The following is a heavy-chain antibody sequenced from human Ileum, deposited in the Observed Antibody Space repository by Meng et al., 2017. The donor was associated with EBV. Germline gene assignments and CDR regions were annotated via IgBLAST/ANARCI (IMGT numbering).Heavy chain of an antibody. J-gene: IGHJ4*02. D-gene: IGHD3-22*01. CDR3: ARNVPGTSAYYD. CDR1: RYSISSTSW. Sequence: GPVHGEPSEPCSLPWHATRYSISSTSWWGWIRQPPGEGLEWIGYIYYSGSTSYNPSLKSRVPMSVDTSKNQFSLNLNSVTAVDTAVYYCARNVPGTSAYYDWGQGTLVTVSS. CDR2: IYYSGST. V-gene: IGHV4-28*01.